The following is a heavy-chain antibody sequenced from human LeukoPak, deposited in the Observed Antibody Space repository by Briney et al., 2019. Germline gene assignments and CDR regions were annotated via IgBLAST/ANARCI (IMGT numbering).Heavy chain of an antibody. CDR3: AKALRAYCGGDCIRDY. CDR1: GFTFSSHA. J-gene: IGHJ4*02. D-gene: IGHD2-21*02. V-gene: IGHV3-23*01. CDR2: ISGSGGST. Sequence: GGSLRLSCAVSGFTFSSHAMSWVRQAPGKGLEWVSVISGSGGSTYYADSVKGRFTTSRNNFKNTLYLQMNSLRAEDTAVYYCAKALRAYCGGDCIRDYWGQGTLVTVSS.